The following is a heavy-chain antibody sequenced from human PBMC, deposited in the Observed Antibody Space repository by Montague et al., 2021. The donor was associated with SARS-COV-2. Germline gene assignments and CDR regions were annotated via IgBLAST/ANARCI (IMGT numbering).Heavy chain of an antibody. Sequence: SLRLSCAASGFTFSSYSMNWVRQAPGKGLEWVSYISSSSSTIYYSDSVKVRFTISRDNAKNSLYLQMNSLRAEDTALYYCARDAGTGGYDFLTGYYRVFDYWGQGTLVTVSS. CDR2: ISSSSSTI. CDR3: ARDAGTGGYDFLTGYYRVFDY. V-gene: IGHV3-48*04. CDR1: GFTFSSYS. D-gene: IGHD3-9*01. J-gene: IGHJ4*02.